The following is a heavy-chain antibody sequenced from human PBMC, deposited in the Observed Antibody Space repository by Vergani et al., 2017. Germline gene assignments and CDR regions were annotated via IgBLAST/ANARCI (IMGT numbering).Heavy chain of an antibody. D-gene: IGHD4-23*01. CDR1: GFTFSSYA. Sequence: EVQLLESGGGLVQPGGSLRLSCAASGFTFSSYAMSWVRQAPGKGLEWVSAISGSGGSTYYADPVKGRFTISRDNSKNTLYLQMNSLRAEDTAVYYCAKVGTVAFYYYYGMDVWGQGTTVTVSS. V-gene: IGHV3-23*01. CDR2: ISGSGGST. CDR3: AKVGTVAFYYYYGMDV. J-gene: IGHJ6*02.